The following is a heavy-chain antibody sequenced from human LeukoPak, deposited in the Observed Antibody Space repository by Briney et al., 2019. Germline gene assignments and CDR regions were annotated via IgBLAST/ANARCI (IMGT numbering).Heavy chain of an antibody. D-gene: IGHD5-24*01. Sequence: GGSLRLSCAASGLTFSDHYMDWVRQAPGKGLEWVGRSRSKANSYTTEYAASVEGRFTISRDDSKNSLYLQMNSLKTEDTAVYYCANFFGNNFGFWGQGTLVTVSS. CDR1: GLTFSDHY. J-gene: IGHJ4*02. V-gene: IGHV3-72*01. CDR3: ANFFGNNFGF. CDR2: SRSKANSYTT.